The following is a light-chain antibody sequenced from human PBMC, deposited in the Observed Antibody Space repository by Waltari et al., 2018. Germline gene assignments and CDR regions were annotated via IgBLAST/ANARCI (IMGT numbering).Light chain of an antibody. CDR3: QQYNNWPPT. J-gene: IGKJ4*01. Sequence: EIVMTQSPATLSVSPGERATLSGRASQPVSSNLAWYQQKPGQAPRLLIYGASTRATGIPARFSGSGSGTEFTLTISSLQSEDFAVYYCQQYNNWPPTFGGGTKVEIK. CDR2: GAS. V-gene: IGKV3-15*01. CDR1: QPVSSN.